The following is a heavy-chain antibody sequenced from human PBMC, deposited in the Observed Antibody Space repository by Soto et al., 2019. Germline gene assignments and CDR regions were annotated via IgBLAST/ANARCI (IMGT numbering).Heavy chain of an antibody. CDR2: ISGNGGTT. CDR3: AKVLLRYFDWPQYWYFDL. Sequence: GGSLRLSCAASGFTFSSYAMSWVRQAPGKGLEWVSAISGNGGTTYYAQSVEGRFTISRDNSKNTLYLQMNSLRAEDTAVYYCAKVLLRYFDWPQYWYFDLWGRGTLVTVSS. J-gene: IGHJ2*01. CDR1: GFTFSSYA. V-gene: IGHV3-23*01. D-gene: IGHD3-9*01.